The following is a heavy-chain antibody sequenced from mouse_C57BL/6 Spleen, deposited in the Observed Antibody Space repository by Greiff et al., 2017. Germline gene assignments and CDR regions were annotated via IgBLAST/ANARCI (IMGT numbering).Heavy chain of an antibody. V-gene: IGHV1-52*01. D-gene: IGHD1-1*01. Sequence: VQLQQPGAELVRPGSSVKLSCKASGYTFTSYWMHWVKQRPIQGLEWIGNIDPSDSETHYNQKFKDKATLTVDKTSSTAYMQRSSLTSEDSAVYNGARGDYYGSRTNYFDYWGQGTTLTVSS. CDR3: ARGDYYGSRTNYFDY. J-gene: IGHJ2*01. CDR2: IDPSDSET. CDR1: GYTFTSYW.